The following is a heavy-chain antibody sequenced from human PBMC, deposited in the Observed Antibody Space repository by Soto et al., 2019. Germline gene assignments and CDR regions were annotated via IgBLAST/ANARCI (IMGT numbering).Heavy chain of an antibody. CDR3: ARDTSYSSWDYYYYYMDV. CDR2: ISSSGSTI. D-gene: IGHD6-6*01. J-gene: IGHJ6*03. CDR1: GFTFSDYY. Sequence: QVQLVESGGGLVKPGGSLRLSCAASGFTFSDYYMSWIRQAPGKGLEWVSYISSSGSTIYYADSVKGRVTISRDNAKNSLYLQMTSLRAEDTAVYYCARDTSYSSWDYYYYYMDVWGKGTTVTVSS. V-gene: IGHV3-11*01.